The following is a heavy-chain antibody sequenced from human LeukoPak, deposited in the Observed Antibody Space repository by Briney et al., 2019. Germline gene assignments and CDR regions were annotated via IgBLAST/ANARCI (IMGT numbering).Heavy chain of an antibody. CDR3: ARAGSGSAIDY. CDR2: INHSGST. D-gene: IGHD3-10*01. V-gene: IGHV4-34*01. CDR1: GGSFSGYY. J-gene: IGHJ4*02. Sequence: SETLSLTCAVYGGSFSGYYWSWIRQPPGKGLEWTGEINHSGSTNYNPSLKSRVTISVDTSKNQFSLKLSSVTAADTAVYYCARAGSGSAIDYWGQGTLVTVSS.